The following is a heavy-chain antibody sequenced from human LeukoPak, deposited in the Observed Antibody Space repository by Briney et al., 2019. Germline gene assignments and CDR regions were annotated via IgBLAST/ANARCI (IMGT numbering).Heavy chain of an antibody. V-gene: IGHV4-39*01. Sequence: PSETLSLTCTVSGGSIRNSNNYWGWVSQPPGKGLEWIGTVHSSGSTTYYTPSLKSRVTISVDTSKNEFSLKLSSATAADTAVYYCARHDEEDRRNAKPIDYWGQGTLVTVSS. CDR3: ARHDEEDRRNAKPIDY. CDR1: GGSIRNSNNY. CDR2: VHSSGSTT. J-gene: IGHJ4*02.